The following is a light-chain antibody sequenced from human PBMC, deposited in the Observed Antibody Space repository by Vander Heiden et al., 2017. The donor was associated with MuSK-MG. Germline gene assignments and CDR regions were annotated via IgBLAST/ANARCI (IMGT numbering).Light chain of an antibody. Sequence: QSVLTQPPSASGTPGQRVTISCSGSSSNIGSNTVNWYQQLPGTAPKLRIESNNQRPSGVPDRFSGSKSGTSASLAISGLQSEDEAEYYCAAWDDSLNGPVGFGGGTKLTV. CDR2: SNN. V-gene: IGLV1-44*01. CDR1: SSNIGSNT. CDR3: AAWDDSLNGPVG. J-gene: IGLJ2*01.